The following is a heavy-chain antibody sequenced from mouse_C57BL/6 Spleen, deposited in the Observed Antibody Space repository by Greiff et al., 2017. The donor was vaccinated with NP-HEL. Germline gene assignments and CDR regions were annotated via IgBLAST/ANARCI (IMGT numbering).Heavy chain of an antibody. J-gene: IGHJ3*01. D-gene: IGHD2-4*01. Sequence: LVESGPGLVKPSQSLSLTCSVTGYSITSGYYWNWIRQFPGNKLEWMGYISYDGSNNYNPSLKNRISITRDTSKNQFFLKLNSVTTEDTATYYCASGYDLFAYWGQWTLVTVSA. V-gene: IGHV3-6*01. CDR2: ISYDGSN. CDR3: ASGYDLFAY. CDR1: GYSITSGYY.